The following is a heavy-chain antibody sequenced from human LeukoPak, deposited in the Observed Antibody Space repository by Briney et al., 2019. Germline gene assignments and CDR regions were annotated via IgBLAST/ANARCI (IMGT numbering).Heavy chain of an antibody. CDR2: FDPEDGET. Sequence: KPGGSLRLSCAASGFTFSSYAMSWVRQAPGKGLEWMGGFDPEDGETIYAQKFQGRVTMTEDTSTDTAYMELSSLRSEDTAVYYCATGGGSTRYSSSWYEFFYWGQGTLVTVSS. D-gene: IGHD6-13*01. J-gene: IGHJ4*02. CDR1: GFTFSSYA. CDR3: ATGGGSTRYSSSWYEFFY. V-gene: IGHV1-24*01.